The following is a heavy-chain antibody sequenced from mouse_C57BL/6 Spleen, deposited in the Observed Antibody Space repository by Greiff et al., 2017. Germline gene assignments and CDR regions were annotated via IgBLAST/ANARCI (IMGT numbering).Heavy chain of an antibody. CDR1: GYTFTSYW. J-gene: IGHJ2*01. D-gene: IGHD2-1*01. CDR3: ARAGYGNYFDY. V-gene: IGHV1-50*01. Sequence: QVQLQQPGAELVKPGASVKLSCKASGYTFTSYWMQWVNQRPGQGLEWIGEIDPSDSYTNYNQKFKGKATLTVDTSSSTAYMQLSSLTSEDSAVYYCARAGYGNYFDYWGQGTTLTVSS. CDR2: IDPSDSYT.